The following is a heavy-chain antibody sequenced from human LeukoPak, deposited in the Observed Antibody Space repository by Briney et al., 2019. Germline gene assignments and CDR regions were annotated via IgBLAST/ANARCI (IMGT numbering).Heavy chain of an antibody. CDR2: ISYDGSNK. D-gene: IGHD6-19*01. J-gene: IGHJ4*02. CDR1: GFTFSSYA. V-gene: IGHV3-30-3*01. CDR3: AKDRTAVAGGYFDY. Sequence: PGGSLRLSCAASGFTFSSYAMHWVRQAPGKGLEWVAVISYDGSNKYYADSVKGRFTISRDNSKNTLYLQMNSLRAEDTALYYCAKDRTAVAGGYFDYWGQGTLVTVSS.